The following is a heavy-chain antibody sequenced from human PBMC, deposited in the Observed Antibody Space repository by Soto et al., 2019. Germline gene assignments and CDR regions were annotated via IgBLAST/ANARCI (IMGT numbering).Heavy chain of an antibody. D-gene: IGHD3-22*01. CDR1: GYSFAGYW. CDR3: ARQIYDSDTGPNFQYYFDS. Sequence: LKISCKGSGYSFAGYWITWVRQKPGKGLEWMGRIDPSDSQTYYSPSFRGHVTISVTKSITTVFLQWSSLRASDTAMYYCARQIYDSDTGPNFQYYFDSWGQGTPVTAPQ. J-gene: IGHJ4*02. V-gene: IGHV5-10-1*01. CDR2: IDPSDSQT.